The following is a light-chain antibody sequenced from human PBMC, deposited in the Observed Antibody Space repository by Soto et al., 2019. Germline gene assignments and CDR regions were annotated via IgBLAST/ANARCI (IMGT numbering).Light chain of an antibody. CDR1: SSDVGYHNY. V-gene: IGLV2-14*03. J-gene: IGLJ2*01. CDR2: DVS. CDR3: SSYTSGSTLDVL. Sequence: QSALTQPASVSGSPGQSITISCTGTSSDVGYHNYVSWYQQHPGKAPKLMIYDVSDRPSGVSNRSSGSKSGNTASLTISGLQAEDEADYYCSSYTSGSTLDVLFGGGTQLTVL.